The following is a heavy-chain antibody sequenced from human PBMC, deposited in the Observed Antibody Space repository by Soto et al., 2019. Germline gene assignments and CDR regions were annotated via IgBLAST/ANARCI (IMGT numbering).Heavy chain of an antibody. Sequence: PGESLKISCNGSGYSFNNHWIGWVRQTPGKGLEWMGLIFTRDSETKTSPSFQGHVSFSVDNSINTVYLQWTSLKTTDTGIYFCARGYFDSGHGYDLWGQGTLVTVSS. D-gene: IGHD3-10*01. CDR2: IFTRDSET. V-gene: IGHV5-51*01. CDR3: ARGYFDSGHGYDL. CDR1: GYSFNNHW. J-gene: IGHJ5*02.